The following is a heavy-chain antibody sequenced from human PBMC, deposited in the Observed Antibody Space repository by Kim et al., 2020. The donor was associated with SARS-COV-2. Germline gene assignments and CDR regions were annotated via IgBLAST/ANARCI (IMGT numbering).Heavy chain of an antibody. Sequence: GGSLRLSCAASGFTFSSYWMSWVRQAPGKGLEWVANIKQDGSEKYYVDSVKGRFTISRDNAKNSLYLQMNSLRAEDTAVYYCARLGIVLMVYDPNYFDYWGQGTLVTVSS. D-gene: IGHD2-8*01. CDR1: GFTFSSYW. CDR2: IKQDGSEK. J-gene: IGHJ4*02. V-gene: IGHV3-7*01. CDR3: ARLGIVLMVYDPNYFDY.